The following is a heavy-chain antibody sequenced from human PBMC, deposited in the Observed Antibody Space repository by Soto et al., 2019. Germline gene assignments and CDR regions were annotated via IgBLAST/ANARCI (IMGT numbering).Heavy chain of an antibody. J-gene: IGHJ5*02. CDR1: GGSISSSSYY. CDR2: IYYSGST. V-gene: IGHV4-31*03. CDR3: ARDWGYCSGGSCYGFDP. Sequence: SETLSLTCTVSGGSISSSSYYWSWIRQHPGKGLEWIGYIYYSGSTYYNPSLKSRVTISVDTSKNQFSLKLSSVTAADTAVYYCARDWGYCSGGSCYGFDPWGQGTLVTVSS. D-gene: IGHD2-15*01.